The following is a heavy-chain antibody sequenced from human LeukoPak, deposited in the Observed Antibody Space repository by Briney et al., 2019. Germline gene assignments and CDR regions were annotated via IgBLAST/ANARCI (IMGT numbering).Heavy chain of an antibody. CDR1: GFPLSSYW. V-gene: IGHV3-15*01. CDR2: IKRKTDGGTT. D-gene: IGHD6-6*01. J-gene: IGHJ5*02. CDR3: NTAYIDSRP. Sequence: GGPLTLFCAASGFPLSSYWMLWLRQAPGKGREWVGRIKRKTDGGTTAYAAPVKCRFIISRDNSKNTLYLQMNSLKTEDTAVYYCNTAYIDSRPWGQGTLVTVSS.